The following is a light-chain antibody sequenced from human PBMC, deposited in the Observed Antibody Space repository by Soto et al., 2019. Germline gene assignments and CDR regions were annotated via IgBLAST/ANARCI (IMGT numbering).Light chain of an antibody. J-gene: IGKJ2*01. V-gene: IGKV1-5*01. CDR2: DAS. CDR1: QSISSW. CDR3: QQYNSYSYT. Sequence: DIQMTQSPSTLSASVGDRVTITCRASQSISSWLAWYQQKPGKAPKLLIYDASILESGVPSRFSGIGSGTEFTLTISSLQPDDFATYYCQQYNSYSYTFGQGTKVEIK.